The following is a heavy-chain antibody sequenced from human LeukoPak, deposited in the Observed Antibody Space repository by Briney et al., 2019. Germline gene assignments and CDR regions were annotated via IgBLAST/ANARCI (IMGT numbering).Heavy chain of an antibody. CDR1: GFTFSSYG. J-gene: IGHJ6*02. CDR3: AKDLAYSSSWTPGYYYYYGMDV. Sequence: GRSLRLSCAASGFTFSSYGMHWVRQAPGKGLEWVAVISYDGSNKYYADSVKGRFTISRDNSRNTLYLQMNSLRAEDTAVYYRAKDLAYSSSWTPGYYYYYGMDVWGQGTTVTVSS. D-gene: IGHD6-13*01. V-gene: IGHV3-30*18. CDR2: ISYDGSNK.